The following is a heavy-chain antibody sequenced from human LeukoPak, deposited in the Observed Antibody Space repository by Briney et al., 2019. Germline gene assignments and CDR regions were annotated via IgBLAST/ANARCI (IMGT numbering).Heavy chain of an antibody. D-gene: IGHD1-26*01. J-gene: IGHJ1*01. Sequence: ASVKVSCKTSGYTFTGQYLHWVRQAPGQGLEWMGWINPNSGGTNYAQKFQGRVTMTRDTSISTAYMELSRLRSDDTAVYYCARDGVGATPSEYFQHWGQGSLVTVSS. V-gene: IGHV1-2*02. CDR3: ARDGVGATPSEYFQH. CDR1: GYTFTGQY. CDR2: INPNSGGT.